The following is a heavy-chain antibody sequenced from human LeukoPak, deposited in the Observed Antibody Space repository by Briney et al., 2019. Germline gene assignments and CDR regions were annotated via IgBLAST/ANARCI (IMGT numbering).Heavy chain of an antibody. CDR1: GFTFSSYS. CDR3: AREAITMIVPGAFDI. D-gene: IGHD3-22*01. Sequence: GGSLRLSCAASGFTFSSYSMNWVRHAPGKALEWVSYISSSSSTIYYADSVKGRFTISRDNAKNSLYLQMNSLRDEDTAVYYCAREAITMIVPGAFDIWGQGTMVTVSS. V-gene: IGHV3-48*02. J-gene: IGHJ3*02. CDR2: ISSSSSTI.